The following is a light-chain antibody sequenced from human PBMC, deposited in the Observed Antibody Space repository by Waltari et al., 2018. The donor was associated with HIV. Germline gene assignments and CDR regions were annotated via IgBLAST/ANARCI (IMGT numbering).Light chain of an antibody. Sequence: QSALTQPASVSGSPGQSRTISCTGTSSDVVDYNYVSWYQQHPGKAPELMIYDVSNRPSGVSNRFSGSKSGNTASLTISGLQAEDEADYYCNSYTSSSTLSVFGTGTKVTVL. V-gene: IGLV2-14*03. CDR2: DVS. CDR3: NSYTSSSTLSV. J-gene: IGLJ1*01. CDR1: SSDVVDYNY.